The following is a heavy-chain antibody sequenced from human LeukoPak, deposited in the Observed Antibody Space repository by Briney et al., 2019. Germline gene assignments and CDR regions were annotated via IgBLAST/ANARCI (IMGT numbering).Heavy chain of an antibody. Sequence: PGGSLRLSCAASGFIFSDYGMRWVRQAPGKGLEWVAVISYDGSNKYYADYVKGRFTVSRDNSQNTLYLQMNSLRAEDTAVYYCVAVVYEDYFDYWGQGTLVTVSS. CDR3: VAVVYEDYFDY. V-gene: IGHV3-30*03. D-gene: IGHD2-8*02. J-gene: IGHJ4*02. CDR1: GFIFSDYG. CDR2: ISYDGSNK.